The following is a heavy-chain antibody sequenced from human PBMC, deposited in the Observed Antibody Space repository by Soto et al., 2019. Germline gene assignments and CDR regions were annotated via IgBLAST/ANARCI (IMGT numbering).Heavy chain of an antibody. J-gene: IGHJ4*02. V-gene: IGHV4-39*01. Sequence: SETLSLTCTVSGGSISSSSYYWGWIRQPPGKGLEWIGSIYYSGSTYYNPSLKSRVTISVDTSKNQFSLKLSSVTAADTAVYYCARRPPAVAGESYYFDYWGQGTLVTVSS. CDR1: GGSISSSSYY. D-gene: IGHD6-19*01. CDR3: ARRPPAVAGESYYFDY. CDR2: IYYSGST.